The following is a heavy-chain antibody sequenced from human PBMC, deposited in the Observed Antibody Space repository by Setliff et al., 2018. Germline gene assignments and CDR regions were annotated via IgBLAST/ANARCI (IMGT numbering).Heavy chain of an antibody. Sequence: ASVKVSCKASGYPLTAYYIHWVRQAPGQGLEWMGWISPHTGVTNSAQNFQGRVAMTRDTSINTAYMELSSLRYDDTAVYYCARVPQEALYYYDRGHYIDYWGQGTLVTVSS. V-gene: IGHV1-2*02. CDR3: ARVPQEALYYYDRGHYIDY. CDR1: GYPLTAYY. J-gene: IGHJ4*02. D-gene: IGHD3-22*01. CDR2: ISPHTGVT.